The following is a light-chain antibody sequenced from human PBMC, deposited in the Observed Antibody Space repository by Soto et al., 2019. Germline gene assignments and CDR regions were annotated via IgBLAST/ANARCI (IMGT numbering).Light chain of an antibody. V-gene: IGLV2-18*01. J-gene: IGLJ1*01. CDR2: EVR. Sequence: QSALTQPPSASGSPGQSVTISCTGTSSDFVSYNRVSWYQQSPGSAPKLLIYEVRNRPSGVPDRFSGSKSGNTASLTISGLQTADEANYFCSLYTSDNTYVFGAGTKVTVL. CDR3: SLYTSDNTYV. CDR1: SSDFVSYNR.